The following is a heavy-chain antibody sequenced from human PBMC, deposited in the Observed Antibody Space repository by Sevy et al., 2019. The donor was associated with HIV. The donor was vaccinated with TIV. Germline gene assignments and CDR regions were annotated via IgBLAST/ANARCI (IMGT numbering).Heavy chain of an antibody. CDR3: AKLGRFSYSSGWYYVDY. Sequence: GGSLRLSCAASGFTFDDYAMHWVRQAPGKGLEWVSGISWNSGSIGYADSVKGRFTISRDNAKNSLYLQMNSLRAGDTALYYCAKLGRFSYSSGWYYVDYWGQGTLVTVSS. CDR2: ISWNSGSI. CDR1: GFTFDDYA. J-gene: IGHJ4*02. V-gene: IGHV3-9*01. D-gene: IGHD6-19*01.